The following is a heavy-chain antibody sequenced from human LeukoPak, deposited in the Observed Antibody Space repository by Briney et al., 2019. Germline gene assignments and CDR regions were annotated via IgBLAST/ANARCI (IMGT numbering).Heavy chain of an antibody. CDR1: GGSISTTSTY. Sequence: SDTLSLTCTVSGGSISTTSTYWGWIRQPPGKGLEWIGSIYYSGTTYYNPSLKSRVTIFVDTSKNQFSLKLSSVTAADMATYYCARSIAGDGPTHNWFGPWGQGALVTVSS. J-gene: IGHJ5*02. CDR3: ARSIAGDGPTHNWFGP. V-gene: IGHV4-39*01. D-gene: IGHD6-13*01. CDR2: IYYSGTT.